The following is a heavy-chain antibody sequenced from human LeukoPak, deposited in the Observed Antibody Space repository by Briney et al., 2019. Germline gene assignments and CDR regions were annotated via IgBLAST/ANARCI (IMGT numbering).Heavy chain of an antibody. CDR3: AKTLWGLTLLSSDH. CDR1: RFTFSSYA. Sequence: GGSLRLSCAASRFTFSSYAMSWVRQAPGKGLMWVSGLSDSGTSTYYADSVKGRFTIYRDNSKNVLYLQMNSLRADDTALYYCAKTLWGLTLLSSDHWGQGTLVTVSS. J-gene: IGHJ4*02. V-gene: IGHV3-23*01. CDR2: LSDSGTST. D-gene: IGHD2-21*02.